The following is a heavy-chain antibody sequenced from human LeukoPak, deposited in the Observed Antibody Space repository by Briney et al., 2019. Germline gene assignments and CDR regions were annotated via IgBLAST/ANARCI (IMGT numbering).Heavy chain of an antibody. V-gene: IGHV1-46*01. J-gene: IGHJ5*02. D-gene: IGHD3-10*01. CDR2: INPSGGTT. CDR3: ARAGLRSWFDP. CDR1: GYTFTSYY. Sequence: ASVKVSCKASGYTFTSYYMHWVRQAPGQDLEWMGIINPSGGTTSYAQKFQGRVTMTRDTSTTTVYMELSSLRSEDTAVYYCARAGLRSWFDPWGQGTLVTVSS.